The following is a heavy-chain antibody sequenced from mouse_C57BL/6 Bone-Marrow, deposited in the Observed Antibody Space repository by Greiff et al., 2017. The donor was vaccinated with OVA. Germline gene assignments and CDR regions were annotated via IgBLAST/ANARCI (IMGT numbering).Heavy chain of an antibody. V-gene: IGHV1-50*01. CDR1: GYTFTSYW. Sequence: VQLQQPGAELVKPGASVKLSCKASGYTFTSYWMQWVKQRPGQGLEWIGEIDPSDSYTNYNQKFKSKATLTVDTSSSTAYMQLSSLTSEDSAVYYCARYYYGSSYPDYWGQGTSVTVSS. CDR2: IDPSDSYT. CDR3: ARYYYGSSYPDY. J-gene: IGHJ4*01. D-gene: IGHD1-1*01.